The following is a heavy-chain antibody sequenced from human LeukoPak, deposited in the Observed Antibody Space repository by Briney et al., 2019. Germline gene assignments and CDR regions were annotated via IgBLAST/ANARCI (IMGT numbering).Heavy chain of an antibody. V-gene: IGHV4-34*01. D-gene: IGHD6-19*01. CDR1: GGSFSGYY. Sequence: SETLSLTCAVYGGSFSGYYWSWIRQPPGKGLEWIGEINHSGSTNYNPPLKSRVTISVDTSKNQFSLKLSSVTAADTAVYYCARGPRYSSGWYRDYWGQGTLVTVSS. J-gene: IGHJ4*02. CDR2: INHSGST. CDR3: ARGPRYSSGWYRDY.